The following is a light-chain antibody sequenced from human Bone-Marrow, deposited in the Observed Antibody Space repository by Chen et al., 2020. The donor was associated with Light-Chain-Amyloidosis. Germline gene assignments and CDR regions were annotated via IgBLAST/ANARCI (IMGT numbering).Light chain of an antibody. Sequence: YVVTQPSSVSEDRGQPGTTPCGGNNIESTKVNWYEQTPGQAPLLVVYDDRDRPSGIPERLSGSNSGNSATLTISRVEAGDEADYYCQVWDRSSDRPVFGGGTKLTVL. CDR3: QVWDRSSDRPV. CDR1: NIESTK. V-gene: IGLV3-21*02. CDR2: DDR. J-gene: IGLJ3*02.